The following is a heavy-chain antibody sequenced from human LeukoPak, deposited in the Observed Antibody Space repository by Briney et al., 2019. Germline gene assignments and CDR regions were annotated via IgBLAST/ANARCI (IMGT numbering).Heavy chain of an antibody. V-gene: IGHV3-23*01. Sequence: PGGSLRLSCAVSGITLSSYAMTWVRQAPDKGLEWVSAISGSDGSTYYADSVKGRFTISRDDSQNTLYLQMNSLSAEDTAVYYCAKVETSGGANCYALDYWGQGTLVTVSS. CDR1: GITLSSYA. CDR2: ISGSDGST. J-gene: IGHJ4*02. D-gene: IGHD2-2*01. CDR3: AKVETSGGANCYALDY.